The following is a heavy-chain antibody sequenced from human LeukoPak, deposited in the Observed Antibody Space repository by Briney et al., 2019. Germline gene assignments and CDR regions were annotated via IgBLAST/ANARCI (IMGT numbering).Heavy chain of an antibody. Sequence: SQTLSLTCTVSGGSISSGSYYWRWIRQPAGKGLEWIGRIYTSGSTNYNPSLKSRVTISVDTSKNQFSLKLSSVTAAATAVYYCARDEGYYDFCFAHWGQGTLVTVSS. D-gene: IGHD3-3*01. V-gene: IGHV4-61*02. CDR1: GGSISSGSYY. CDR2: IYTSGST. J-gene: IGHJ5*02. CDR3: ARDEGYYDFCFAH.